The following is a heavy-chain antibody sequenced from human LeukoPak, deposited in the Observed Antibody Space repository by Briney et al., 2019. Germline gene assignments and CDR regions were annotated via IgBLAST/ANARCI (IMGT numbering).Heavy chain of an antibody. J-gene: IGHJ6*03. Sequence: SETLSLTCTVSGGSISSYYWSWIRQPAGKGLEWIGRIYTSGSTNYNPSLKSRVTMSVDTSKNQFSLKLSSVTAADTAVYYCARASLPPYYVGTYYYYRDVWGKGTTVTVSS. CDR1: GGSISSYY. CDR3: ARASLPPYYVGTYYYYRDV. D-gene: IGHD3-16*01. CDR2: IYTSGST. V-gene: IGHV4-4*07.